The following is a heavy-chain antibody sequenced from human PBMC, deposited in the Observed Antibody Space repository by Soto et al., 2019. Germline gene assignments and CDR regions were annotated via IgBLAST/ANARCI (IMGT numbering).Heavy chain of an antibody. CDR3: ARDKPFSSSPDFDY. J-gene: IGHJ4*02. CDR1: GYRYTSDG. D-gene: IGHD6-6*01. V-gene: IGHV1-18*01. CDR2: ISAYNGNT. Sequence: GALVKGSCKTSGYRYTSDGSSWVRQDTGQGLEWMGWISAYNGNTNYAQKLQGRVTMTTDTSTSTAYMELRSLRSDDTAVYYCARDKPFSSSPDFDYWGQGTLVTVSS.